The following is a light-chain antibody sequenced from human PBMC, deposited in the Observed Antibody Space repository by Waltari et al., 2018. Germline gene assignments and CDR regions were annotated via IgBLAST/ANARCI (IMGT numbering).Light chain of an antibody. J-gene: IGLJ3*02. CDR1: SSDVGNSNH. CDR2: EVS. Sequence: QSALTQPASVSGSPGQSITISCAGTSSDVGNSNHVSWYQQHPGRAPKLPIYEVSERPSGVSNRFSGSKSGNTASLTISGLQPEDEADYYCYSYARTITFVFGGGTKLTVL. CDR3: YSYARTITFV. V-gene: IGLV2-23*02.